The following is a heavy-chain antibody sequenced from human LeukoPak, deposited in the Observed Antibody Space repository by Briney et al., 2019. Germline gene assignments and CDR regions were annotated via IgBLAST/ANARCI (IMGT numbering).Heavy chain of an antibody. D-gene: IGHD5-18*01. CDR1: GFTFSSYS. CDR3: ARLRGYSYGYGDY. CDR2: ISSSGNTI. V-gene: IGHV3-48*04. J-gene: IGHJ4*02. Sequence: PGGSLRLSCAASGFTFSSYSMNWVRQAPGKGLEWVSYISSSGNTIGYADSVKGRFTISRDNAKNSLYLQMVSLRAEDTAVYYCARLRGYSYGYGDYWGPGTLVTVSS.